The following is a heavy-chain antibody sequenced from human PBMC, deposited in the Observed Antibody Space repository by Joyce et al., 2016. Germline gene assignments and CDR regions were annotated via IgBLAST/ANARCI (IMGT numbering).Heavy chain of an antibody. V-gene: IGHV4-30-2*01. J-gene: IGHJ4*02. CDR1: GGSISRGGYS. CDR2: IYHSGTT. D-gene: IGHD4-11*01. CDR3: ARVDDDSNYADY. Sequence: QLQLQESGSGLVKPSETLSLTCAVSGGSISRGGYSWSWIRQPPGKGLEWIGYIYHSGTTYYNPSLKSRVTMSVDRSKNQFSLMLSSVTAADTAVYYCARVDDDSNYADYWGQGTLVTVSS.